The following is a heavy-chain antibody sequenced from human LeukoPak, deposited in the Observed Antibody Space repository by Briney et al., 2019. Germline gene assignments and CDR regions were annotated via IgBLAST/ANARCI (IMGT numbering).Heavy chain of an antibody. D-gene: IGHD3-22*01. V-gene: IGHV1-18*01. CDR1: GYTFTSYG. Sequence: ASVKVSCKASGYTFTSYGISWVRQAPGQGLEWMGWISAYNGNTNYAQKLQGRVTMTTDTSTSTAYMELRSLRSDDTAVYYCARESARLYYYDSSGYYYWGQGTLATVSS. J-gene: IGHJ4*02. CDR3: ARESARLYYYDSSGYYY. CDR2: ISAYNGNT.